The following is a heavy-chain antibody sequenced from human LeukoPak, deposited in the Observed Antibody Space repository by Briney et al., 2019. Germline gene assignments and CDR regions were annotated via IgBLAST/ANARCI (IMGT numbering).Heavy chain of an antibody. V-gene: IGHV1-2*06. CDR1: GYTFTGDY. Sequence: ASVKVSCKASGYTFTGDYMHWVRQAPGQGLEWMGRINPNSGDTDYSQKLQGRVTMTRDTSISTAYMQLSRLRSEDTAVYYCARFLGRSSLGYVGGWFDPWGQGTLVTVSS. CDR3: ARFLGRSSLGYVGGWFDP. CDR2: INPNSGDT. D-gene: IGHD6-6*01. J-gene: IGHJ5*02.